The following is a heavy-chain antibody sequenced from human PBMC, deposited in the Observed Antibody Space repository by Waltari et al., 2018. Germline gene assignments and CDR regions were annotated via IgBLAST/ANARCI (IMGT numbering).Heavy chain of an antibody. CDR2: ISGSGGST. V-gene: IGHV3-23*04. CDR1: GFFARNTY. J-gene: IGHJ3*01. CDR3: AKEPDGSG. Sequence: EVQLVESGGGLIQPGGSLRLSCAASGFFARNTYRTWVRQAPGKGREWVSAISGSGGSTYYADSVKGRFTISRDNSKNTLYLQMNSLRAEDTAVYYCAKEPDGSGWGQGTMVTVSS. D-gene: IGHD3-10*01.